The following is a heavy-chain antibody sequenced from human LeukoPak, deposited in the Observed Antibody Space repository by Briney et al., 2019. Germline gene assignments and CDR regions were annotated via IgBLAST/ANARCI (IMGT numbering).Heavy chain of an antibody. D-gene: IGHD5-12*01. J-gene: IGHJ4*02. CDR3: VTDQSGYSAYGPFNY. CDR2: ISSSGAYI. Sequence: PGGSLRLSCAASGFTFSSYWMHWVRHAPGKGLEWVSSISSSGAYIYYADSVKGRFTISRDNAKNSLYLQMNSLRAEDTAVYYCVTDQSGYSAYGPFNYWGQGTLVTVSS. V-gene: IGHV3-21*01. CDR1: GFTFSSYW.